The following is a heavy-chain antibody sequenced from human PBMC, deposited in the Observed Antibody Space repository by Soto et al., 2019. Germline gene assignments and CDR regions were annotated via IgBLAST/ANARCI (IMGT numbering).Heavy chain of an antibody. CDR1: GGSFSGYY. CDR3: AREEWNCSGGSCYSLVYFDY. V-gene: IGHV4-34*01. D-gene: IGHD2-15*01. CDR2: INHSGST. J-gene: IGHJ4*02. Sequence: SETLSLTCAVYGGSFSGYYWSWIRQPPGKGLEWIGEINHSGSTNYNPSLKSRVTISVDTSKNQFSLKLSSVTAADTAVYYCAREEWNCSGGSCYSLVYFDYWGQGTLVTVSA.